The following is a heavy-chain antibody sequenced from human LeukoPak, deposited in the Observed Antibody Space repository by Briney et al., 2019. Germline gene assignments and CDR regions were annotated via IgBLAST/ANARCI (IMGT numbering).Heavy chain of an antibody. D-gene: IGHD3-10*01. CDR1: GYTFTSYG. V-gene: IGHV1-18*01. J-gene: IGHJ6*02. CDR2: ISAYNGNT. CDR3: ARDAPYYYGSGSYRGYYYGMDV. Sequence: ASVKVSCKASGYTFTSYGISWVRQAPGQGLEWMGWISAYNGNTNYAQKLQGRVTMTTDTSTSTAYMELRSLRSDDTAVYYCARDAPYYYGSGSYRGYYYGMDVWGQGTTVTVSS.